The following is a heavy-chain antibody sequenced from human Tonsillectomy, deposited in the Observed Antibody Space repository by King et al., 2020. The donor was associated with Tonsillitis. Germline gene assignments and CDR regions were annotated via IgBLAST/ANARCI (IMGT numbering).Heavy chain of an antibody. CDR1: GFTFSSYW. CDR2: IKKDGSEK. J-gene: IGHJ4*02. V-gene: IGHV3-7*01. CDR3: ARDDYYYDSSGFDY. D-gene: IGHD3-22*01. Sequence: VQLVESGGGLVQPGGSLRLSCAASGFTFSSYWMSWVRQAPGKGLEWVANIKKDGSEKYYVDSVKGRFTISRDNAKNSLYLQMNSLRAEDTAVYYCARDDYYYDSSGFDYWGQGTLVTVSS.